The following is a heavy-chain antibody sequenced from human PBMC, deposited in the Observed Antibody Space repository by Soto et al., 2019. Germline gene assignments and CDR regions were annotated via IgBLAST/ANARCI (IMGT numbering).Heavy chain of an antibody. D-gene: IGHD3-22*01. CDR2: IYYSGST. CDR3: ARLVYDSSGYRPG. J-gene: IGHJ4*02. Sequence: SETLSLTCTVSGGSISSSSYYWGWIRQPPGKGLEWIGSIYYSGSTYYNQSLKSRVTISVDTSKKQFSLKLSSVTAADTVVYYCARLVYDSSGYRPGWGQGTLVTVS. V-gene: IGHV4-39*01. CDR1: GGSISSSSYY.